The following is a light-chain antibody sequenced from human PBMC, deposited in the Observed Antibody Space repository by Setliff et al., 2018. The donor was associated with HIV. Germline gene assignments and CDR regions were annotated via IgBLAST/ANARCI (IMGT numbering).Light chain of an antibody. CDR2: YDS. Sequence: SYELTQPPSVSVAPGKTARITCGGNNIGRKSVHWYQQKPGQAPVLVIYYDSDRPSGLPERFSGSNSGNTATLTISRVEAGDEADDYCQVWDSSSDRGVFGAGTKVTVL. CDR1: NIGRKS. V-gene: IGLV3-21*04. J-gene: IGLJ1*01. CDR3: QVWDSSSDRGV.